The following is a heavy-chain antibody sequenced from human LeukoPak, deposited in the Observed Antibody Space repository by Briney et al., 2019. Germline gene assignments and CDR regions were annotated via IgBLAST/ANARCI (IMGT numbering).Heavy chain of an antibody. CDR2: IFPSGGEI. CDR3: ATYRQVLLPFES. CDR1: GFTFSTFA. J-gene: IGHJ4*02. D-gene: IGHD2-8*02. Sequence: GGSLRLSCAASGFTFSTFAMIWVRQPPGKGLEWVSNIFPSGGEIHYVDSVRGRFTISRDNSKSSLYLQMNSLRAEATAIYYCATYRQVLLPFESWGQGTLVTVSS. V-gene: IGHV3-23*01.